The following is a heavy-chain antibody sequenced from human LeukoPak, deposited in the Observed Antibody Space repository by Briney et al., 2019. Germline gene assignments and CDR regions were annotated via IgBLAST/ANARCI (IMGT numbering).Heavy chain of an antibody. D-gene: IGHD3-9*01. Sequence: GASVKVSCKASGYTFISYYMHWVRQAPGQGLEWMGIINPNSGGTNYAQEFQGRVTMTRDTSISTAYMELSRLRSDDTAVYYCARGRYYDILTGYYWGQGTLVTVSS. V-gene: IGHV1-2*02. CDR1: GYTFISYY. CDR2: INPNSGGT. CDR3: ARGRYYDILTGYY. J-gene: IGHJ4*02.